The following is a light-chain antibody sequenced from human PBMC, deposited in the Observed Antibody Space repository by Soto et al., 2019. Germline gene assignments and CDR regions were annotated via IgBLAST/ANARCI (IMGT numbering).Light chain of an antibody. CDR1: QSVSNN. CDR2: GAS. J-gene: IGKJ4*01. CDR3: LQHNSYPLT. V-gene: IGKV3-15*01. Sequence: EILMTQSPATLSVSPGDRATLSCRASQSVSNNLAWYQQRPGQAPRLLIYGASTRATGIPARFSGSGSGTEFTLTISSLQPEDFATYYCLQHNSYPLTFGGGTKVDI.